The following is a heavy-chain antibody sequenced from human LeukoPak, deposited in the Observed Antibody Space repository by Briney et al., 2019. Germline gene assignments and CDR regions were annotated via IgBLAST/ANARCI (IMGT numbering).Heavy chain of an antibody. V-gene: IGHV4-34*01. J-gene: IGHJ1*01. CDR2: INHSGST. D-gene: IGHD1-14*01. CDR3: ARDRIYGYFQH. Sequence: SETLSLTCAVYGGSFSGYYWSWIRQPPGKGLEWIGEINHSGSTNYNPSLKSRVTISVDTSKNQFSLKLSSVTAADTAVYYCARDRIYGYFQHWGQGTLVTVSS. CDR1: GGSFSGYY.